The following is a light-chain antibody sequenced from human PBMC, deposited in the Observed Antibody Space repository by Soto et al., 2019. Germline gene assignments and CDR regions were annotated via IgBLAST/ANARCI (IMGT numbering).Light chain of an antibody. V-gene: IGLV2-14*01. Sequence: QSALTQPASVSGSPGQSITISCTGTSSDVGGYNYVSWYQQHPGKAPKLMIYDVSNRPSGVSNRFSGSKSGNTASLTISGLPAEDEADYYCSSYTSSSILYVFGTGTKVTVL. J-gene: IGLJ1*01. CDR3: SSYTSSSILYV. CDR2: DVS. CDR1: SSDVGGYNY.